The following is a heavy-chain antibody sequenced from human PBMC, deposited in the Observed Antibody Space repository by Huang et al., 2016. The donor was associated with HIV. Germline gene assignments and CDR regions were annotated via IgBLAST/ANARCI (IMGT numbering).Heavy chain of an antibody. V-gene: IGHV4-59*11. CDR2: NYFRGST. CDR1: GGSINNHY. CDR3: AREAPATDAFDI. J-gene: IGHJ3*02. Sequence: QMQLQESGPGLVKPSETLSLTCTVSGGSINNHYWSWLRQPPGKGLELIGTNYFRGSTYDNPSLKSRVTISIETSKNQFSLNLHSVTAADTAVYYCAREAPATDAFDIWGHGTMVTVSS.